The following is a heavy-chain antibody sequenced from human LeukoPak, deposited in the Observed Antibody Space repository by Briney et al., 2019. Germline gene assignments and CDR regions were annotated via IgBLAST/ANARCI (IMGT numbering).Heavy chain of an antibody. CDR1: GFTFSGSA. D-gene: IGHD6-19*01. J-gene: IGHJ4*02. CDR3: ARPVGLGNSGWFPH. Sequence: GGSLRLSCAASGFTFSGSAVHWVRQASGKGLEWVGRIRSKANSYATAYAASVKGRFTISRDNSKNTLYLQMNSLRAEDTAVYYCARPVGLGNSGWFPHWGQGTLVTVSS. V-gene: IGHV3-73*01. CDR2: IRSKANSYAT.